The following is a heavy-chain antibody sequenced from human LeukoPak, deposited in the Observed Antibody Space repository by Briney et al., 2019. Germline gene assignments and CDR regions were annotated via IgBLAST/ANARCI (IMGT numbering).Heavy chain of an antibody. CDR1: GFTFSSYS. Sequence: PGGSLRLSCAASGFTFSSYSMNWVRQAPGKGLEWVSSISSSSSYIYYADSVKGRFTISRDNTKNSLYLQMNSLRAEDTAVYYCASSRDYVWGSYRLTDYWGQGTLVTVSS. CDR3: ASSRDYVWGSYRLTDY. V-gene: IGHV3-21*01. D-gene: IGHD3-16*02. J-gene: IGHJ4*02. CDR2: ISSSSSYI.